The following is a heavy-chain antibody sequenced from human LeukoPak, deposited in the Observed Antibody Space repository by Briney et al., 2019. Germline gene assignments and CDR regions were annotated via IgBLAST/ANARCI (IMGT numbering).Heavy chain of an antibody. CDR1: GFTFSSLW. J-gene: IGHJ4*02. Sequence: GGSLRLSCAASGFTFSSLWMTWVRQAPGKGLECVANINQDGSEKYFVDSVKGRFTISRDNAKNTLYLQMNSLRAEDTAVYYCARGIGESYFDYWGQGTLVTVSS. CDR3: ARGIGESYFDY. V-gene: IGHV3-7*01. D-gene: IGHD3-10*01. CDR2: INQDGSEK.